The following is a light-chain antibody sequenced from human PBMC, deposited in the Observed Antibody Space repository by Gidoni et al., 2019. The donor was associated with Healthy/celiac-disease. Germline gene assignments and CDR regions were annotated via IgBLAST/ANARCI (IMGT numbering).Light chain of an antibody. CDR3: QQSYSTPPGT. Sequence: DIQMTQSPSSLSASVGDRVTITCRASQSISSYLNWYQQKPGKAPKLLIYAASSLQSGVPSRFSGSGSGTDFTLTISSLQPEDVATYYCQQSYSTPPGTFGQXTKLEIK. J-gene: IGKJ2*01. CDR1: QSISSY. CDR2: AAS. V-gene: IGKV1-39*01.